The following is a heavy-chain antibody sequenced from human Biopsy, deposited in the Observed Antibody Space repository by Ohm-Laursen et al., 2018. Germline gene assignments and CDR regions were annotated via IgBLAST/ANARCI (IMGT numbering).Heavy chain of an antibody. J-gene: IGHJ2*01. CDR2: IYSSGGS. D-gene: IGHD6-19*01. Sequence: TLSLTCSVSGGSTNDYFWSWIRQSAGETLEWIGRIYSSGGSSYNPSLKSRISMSMDTSTNQFSLTLTSVTAADTAVYYCARTPGKAVAGRFLDLWGRGTLVTVSS. CDR3: ARTPGKAVAGRFLDL. CDR1: GGSTNDYF. V-gene: IGHV4-4*07.